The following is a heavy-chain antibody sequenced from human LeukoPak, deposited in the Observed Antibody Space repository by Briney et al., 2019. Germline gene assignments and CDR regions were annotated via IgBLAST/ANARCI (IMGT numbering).Heavy chain of an antibody. CDR2: INTNTGNP. Sequence: ASVKVSCKASGYTFTSYAMNWVRQAPGQGLEWMGWINTNTGNPTYAQGFTGRFVFSLDTSVSTAYLQISSLKAEDTAVYYCASYSQAAAGTLLENWFDPWGQGTLVTVSS. V-gene: IGHV7-4-1*02. CDR1: GYTFTSYA. J-gene: IGHJ5*02. D-gene: IGHD6-13*01. CDR3: ASYSQAAAGTLLENWFDP.